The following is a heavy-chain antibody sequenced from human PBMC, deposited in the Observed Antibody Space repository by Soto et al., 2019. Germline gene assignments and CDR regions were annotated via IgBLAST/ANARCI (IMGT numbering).Heavy chain of an antibody. D-gene: IGHD2-2*01. V-gene: IGHV3-30-3*01. CDR1: GFTFSSYA. J-gene: IGHJ6*02. Sequence: GWSLRLSCAASGFTFSSYAMHWVRQAPGKGLEWVAVISYDGSNKYYADSVKGRFTISRDNSKNTLYLQMNSLRAEDTAVYYCANIVVVPAALPLDVWGQGTTVTVSS. CDR2: ISYDGSNK. CDR3: ANIVVVPAALPLDV.